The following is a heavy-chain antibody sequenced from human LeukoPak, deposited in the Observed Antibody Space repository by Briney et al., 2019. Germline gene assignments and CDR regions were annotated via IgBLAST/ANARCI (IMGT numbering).Heavy chain of an antibody. D-gene: IGHD6-13*01. J-gene: IGHJ4*02. Sequence: SETLSLICAVYGGSFSGYYWSWIRQPPGKGLEWIGEINHSGSTNYNPSLKSRVTISVDTSKNQFSLKLSSVTAADTAVYYCARGRIPSQYSSSWYGYWGQGTLVTVSS. V-gene: IGHV4-34*01. CDR3: ARGRIPSQYSSSWYGY. CDR1: GGSFSGYY. CDR2: INHSGST.